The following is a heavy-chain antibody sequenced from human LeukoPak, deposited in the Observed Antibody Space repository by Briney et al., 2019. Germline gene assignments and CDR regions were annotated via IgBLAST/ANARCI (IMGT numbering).Heavy chain of an antibody. CDR1: GGTFSSYA. D-gene: IGHD3-16*01. Sequence: LRASVNVSCKASGGTFSSYAISWVRQAPGQGLEWMGGIIPIFGTANYAQKFQGRVTITADESTSTAYMELSSLRSEDTAVYYCARFGGPGYGPELSDDYWGQGTLVTVSS. J-gene: IGHJ4*02. V-gene: IGHV1-69*13. CDR3: ARFGGPGYGPELSDDY. CDR2: IIPIFGTA.